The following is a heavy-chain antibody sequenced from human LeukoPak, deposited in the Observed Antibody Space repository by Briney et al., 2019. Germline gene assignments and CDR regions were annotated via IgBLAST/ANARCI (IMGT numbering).Heavy chain of an antibody. D-gene: IGHD3-10*01. J-gene: IGHJ1*01. CDR1: GYTFTSYG. Sequence: ASVRASCKASGYTFTSYGISWVRQAPGQGLEWMGWISAYNGNTNYAQKLQGRVTMTTDTSTSTAYMELRSLRSDDTAVYYCARDQPSYYGEQSEYFQHWGQGTLVTVSS. CDR2: ISAYNGNT. CDR3: ARDQPSYYGEQSEYFQH. V-gene: IGHV1-18*01.